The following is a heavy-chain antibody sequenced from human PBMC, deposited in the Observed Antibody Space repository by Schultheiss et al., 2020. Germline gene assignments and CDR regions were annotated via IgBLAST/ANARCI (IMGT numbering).Heavy chain of an antibody. J-gene: IGHJ4*02. CDR3: TTLEQLVLVY. CDR1: GFTFSSYA. V-gene: IGHV3-33*08. CDR2: IWYDGSNK. D-gene: IGHD6-6*01. Sequence: GGSLRLSCAASGFTFSSYAMHWVRQAPGKGLEWVAVIWYDGSNKYYADSVKGRFTISRDNSKNTLYLQMNSLKTEDTAVYYCTTLEQLVLVYWGQGTLVTVYS.